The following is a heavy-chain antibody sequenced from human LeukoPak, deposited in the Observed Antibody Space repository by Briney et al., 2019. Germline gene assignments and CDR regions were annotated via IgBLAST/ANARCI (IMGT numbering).Heavy chain of an antibody. CDR2: INPDTGGT. CDR1: GYTFTGYY. CDR3: ARGGEVCSSTSCYRGHEY. V-gene: IGHV1-2*02. J-gene: IGHJ4*02. Sequence: ASVKVSCKASGYTFTGYYMHWVRQAPGQGLEWMGWINPDTGGTSYAQRFQGRVTMTGDTSISTAYMELSRLTSDDTAVYYCARGGEVCSSTSCYRGHEYWGQGTLVTVSS. D-gene: IGHD2-2*01.